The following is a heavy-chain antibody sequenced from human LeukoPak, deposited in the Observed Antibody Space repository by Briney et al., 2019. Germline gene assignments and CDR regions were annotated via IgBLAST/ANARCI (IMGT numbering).Heavy chain of an antibody. J-gene: IGHJ5*01. CDR1: GFIFSSFG. Sequence: GRSLRLSCAASGFIFSSFGMHWVRQAPGKGLEWVSAISGSGDSTDYADSVKGRFTISRDNSKNTLYLQMNSLRAEDTAVYYCVDWDPVDSWGQGTLVTVSS. CDR3: VDWDPVDS. V-gene: IGHV3-23*01. CDR2: ISGSGDST. D-gene: IGHD3-9*01.